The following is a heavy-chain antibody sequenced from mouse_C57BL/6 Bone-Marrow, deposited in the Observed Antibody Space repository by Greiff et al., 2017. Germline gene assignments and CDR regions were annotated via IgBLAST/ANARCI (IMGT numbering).Heavy chain of an antibody. CDR2: IRNKANGYTT. CDR3: ARYIRGGPLDY. J-gene: IGHJ2*01. V-gene: IGHV7-3*01. CDR1: GFTFTDYY. Sequence: EVQLVESGGGLVQPGGSLSLSCAASGFTFTDYYMSWVRQPPGKALEWLGFIRNKANGYTTEYSASVKGRFTISRDNSQRILYLQMNALRAEDSATYYCARYIRGGPLDYWGQGTTLTVSS.